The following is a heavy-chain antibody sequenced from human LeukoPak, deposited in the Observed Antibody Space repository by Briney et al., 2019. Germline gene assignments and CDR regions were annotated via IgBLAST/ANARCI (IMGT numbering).Heavy chain of an antibody. CDR2: ISSDGGNK. V-gene: IGHV3-30-3*01. Sequence: PGRSLRLSCAVSGFTFSNHAFHWVRQAPGEGLEWVAGISSDGGNKYYADSVKGRFTVSRDNSKNTLYLQMNSLRAEDTAVYYCAKGDEVDYWGQGTLVTVSS. D-gene: IGHD3-16*01. J-gene: IGHJ4*02. CDR1: GFTFSNHA. CDR3: AKGDEVDY.